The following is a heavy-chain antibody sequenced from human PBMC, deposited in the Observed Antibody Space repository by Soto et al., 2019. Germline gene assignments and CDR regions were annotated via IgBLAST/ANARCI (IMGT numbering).Heavy chain of an antibody. CDR1: GYTFTSYD. CDR2: MNPNSGNT. D-gene: IGHD1-1*01. V-gene: IGHV1-8*01. Sequence: QVQLVQSGAEVKKPGASVKVSCKASGYTFTSYDLNWVRQATGQGLEWMGWMNPNSGNTGYAQKFQGSVTMTRNTSLSTAYLELSSLRSEDTAVYYCAGERRGYFDYWGQGTLVTVSS. J-gene: IGHJ4*02. CDR3: AGERRGYFDY.